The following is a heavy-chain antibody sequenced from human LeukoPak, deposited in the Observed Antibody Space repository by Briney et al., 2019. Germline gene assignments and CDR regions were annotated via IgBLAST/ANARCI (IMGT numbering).Heavy chain of an antibody. CDR2: ISYDGRNQ. CDR1: GFIFNNYA. CDR3: ARDSPSSTSWGY. Sequence: GRSLRLSCAGSGFIFNNYAMHWLRQAPGKGLEWVAVISYDGRNQDYADSVKGRFTISRDKSKNTLYLQMDSLRAEDTAVYYCARDSPSSTSWGYWGQGTLVTVSS. V-gene: IGHV3-30*04. D-gene: IGHD2-2*01. J-gene: IGHJ4*02.